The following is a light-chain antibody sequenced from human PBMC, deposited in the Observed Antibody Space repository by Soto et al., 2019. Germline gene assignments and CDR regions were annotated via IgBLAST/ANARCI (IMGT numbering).Light chain of an antibody. CDR2: AAS. J-gene: IGKJ5*01. Sequence: DIQMTQSPSSLSASVGDRVTITCRASQDISSRLAWFQQKPEKAPKSLIFAASNLQGAVPSRFSGSGSGTDFTLTISDLQPEDSATYYCQQSSDYPITFGPGKRLEIK. CDR1: QDISSR. CDR3: QQSSDYPIT. V-gene: IGKV1D-16*01.